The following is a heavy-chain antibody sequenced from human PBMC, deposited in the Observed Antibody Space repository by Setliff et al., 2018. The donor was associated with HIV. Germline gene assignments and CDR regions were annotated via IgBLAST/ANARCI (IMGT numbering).Heavy chain of an antibody. Sequence: GGSLRLSCAASGFTFDDYAMHWVRQAPGKGLEWVSGISWNSGSIGYADSVKGRFTISRDNAKNSLYLQMNSLRAEDTALYYRAKAGQDSSGYYYYFDYWGQGTLVTVSS. V-gene: IGHV3-9*01. CDR2: ISWNSGSI. D-gene: IGHD3-22*01. CDR3: AKAGQDSSGYYYYFDY. J-gene: IGHJ4*02. CDR1: GFTFDDYA.